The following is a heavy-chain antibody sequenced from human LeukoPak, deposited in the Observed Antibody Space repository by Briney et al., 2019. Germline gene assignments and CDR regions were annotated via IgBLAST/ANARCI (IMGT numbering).Heavy chain of an antibody. CDR2: INSDGITT. J-gene: IGHJ6*03. Sequence: AGTLRLSCAASGFTFSSYWMHWVRQAPGKGRVWVTRINSDGITTSYADSVKGRFTISTDNAKNTLYLQMNSLRGEDTAVYYCAKGGDYGSGSSLYYYYYMDVWGKGTTVTISS. CDR1: GFTFSSYW. D-gene: IGHD3-10*01. CDR3: AKGGDYGSGSSLYYYYYMDV. V-gene: IGHV3-74*01.